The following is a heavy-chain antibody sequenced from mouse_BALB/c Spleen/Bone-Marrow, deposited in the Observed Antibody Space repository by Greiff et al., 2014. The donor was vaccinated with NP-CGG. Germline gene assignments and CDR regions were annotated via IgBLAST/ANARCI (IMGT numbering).Heavy chain of an antibody. D-gene: IGHD2-14*01. Sequence: VQLKQSGGGLVKPGGSLKLSCAASGFTFSSYAMSWVRRTPEKRLEWVATISSGGSYTYYPDSVKGRFTISRDNAKNTLYLQMSSLRSEDTAMYYCARQGYHRYDGRGFDYWGQGTTLTVSS. CDR3: ARQGYHRYDGRGFDY. V-gene: IGHV5-9-3*01. J-gene: IGHJ2*01. CDR1: GFTFSSYA. CDR2: ISSGGSYT.